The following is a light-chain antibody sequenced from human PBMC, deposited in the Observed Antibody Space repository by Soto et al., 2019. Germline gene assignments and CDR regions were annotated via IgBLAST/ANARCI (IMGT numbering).Light chain of an antibody. CDR2: GSS. J-gene: IGKJ4*01. Sequence: EIVLTQSPGTMSLSPGERATLSCSASQSVSSSYLAWYPQKPGQATRHLIYGSSSRATGIPDRFSGSGSGTDFTLTLSRLEPEDFAVYYCQQYGIPPLTLGGGTKVEI. V-gene: IGKV3-20*01. CDR3: QQYGIPPLT. CDR1: QSVSSSY.